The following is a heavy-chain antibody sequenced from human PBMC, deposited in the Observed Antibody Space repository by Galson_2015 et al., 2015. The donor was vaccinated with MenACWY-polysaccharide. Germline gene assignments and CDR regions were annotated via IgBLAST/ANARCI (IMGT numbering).Heavy chain of an antibody. CDR3: AKDRGTYYDFWSGYYYYYGMDV. Sequence: SLRLSCAASGFTFDDYAMHWVRQAPGKGLEWVSLISGDGGSTYYADSVKGRFTISRDNSKNSLYLQMNSLRTEDTALYYCAKDRGTYYDFWSGYYYYYGMDVWGQGTTVTVSS. J-gene: IGHJ6*02. CDR1: GFTFDDYA. D-gene: IGHD3-3*01. CDR2: ISGDGGST. V-gene: IGHV3-43*02.